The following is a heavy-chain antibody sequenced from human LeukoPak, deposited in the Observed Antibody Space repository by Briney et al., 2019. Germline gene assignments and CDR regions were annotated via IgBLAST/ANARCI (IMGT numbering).Heavy chain of an antibody. V-gene: IGHV4-4*02. D-gene: IGHD2-8*01. CDR1: GGSISNTNW. CDR3: SRENGAFSPFGY. J-gene: IGHJ4*02. Sequence: SETLSLTCGVSGGSISNTNWWSLVRQPPGRGLEWIGEISLTGLTHYNPSLEGRVTVSLDKSKNQLSLNLTSVTAADTAVYYCSRENGAFSPFGYWGQGTLVTVLS. CDR2: ISLTGLT.